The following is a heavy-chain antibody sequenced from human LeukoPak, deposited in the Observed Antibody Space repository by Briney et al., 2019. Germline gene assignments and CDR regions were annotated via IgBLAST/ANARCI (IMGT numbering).Heavy chain of an antibody. CDR3: ARGGVVTGTTYVLDY. J-gene: IGHJ4*02. CDR2: ISFDGVNK. D-gene: IGHD1-7*01. CDR1: GFTFSSYA. Sequence: GRSLRLSCAASGFTFSSYAMHWVRQAPGKGLEWAAVISFDGVNKYYADSVKGRFTLSRDNSRNTLYLQMDGLRAEDTAVYYCARGGVVTGTTYVLDYWGQGTLVTVSS. V-gene: IGHV3-30*01.